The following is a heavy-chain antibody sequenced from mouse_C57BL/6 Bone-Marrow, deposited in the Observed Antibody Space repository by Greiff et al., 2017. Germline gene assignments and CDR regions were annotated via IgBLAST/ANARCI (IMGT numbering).Heavy chain of an antibody. Sequence: DVKLVESGAELVRPGASVKLSCTASGFNIKDDYMHWVKQRPEQGLEWIGWIDPENGDTEYASKFQGKATITADTSSNTAYLQLSRLTSEDTAVYYCTTYYSNFFVFAYWGQGTLVTVSA. D-gene: IGHD2-5*01. CDR3: TTYYSNFFVFAY. CDR2: IDPENGDT. CDR1: GFNIKDDY. V-gene: IGHV14-4*01. J-gene: IGHJ3*01.